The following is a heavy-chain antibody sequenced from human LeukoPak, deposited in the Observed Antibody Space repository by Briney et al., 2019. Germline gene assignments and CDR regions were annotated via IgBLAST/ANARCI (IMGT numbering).Heavy chain of an antibody. V-gene: IGHV3-9*01. D-gene: IGHD3-10*01. J-gene: IGHJ4*02. Sequence: GGSLRLSCAASGFTFDDYAMHWVQQAPGKGLEWVSGISWNSGSIGYADSVKGRFTISRDNAKNSLYLQMNSLRAEDTALYYCAKERFGERRFDYWGQGTLVTVSS. CDR1: GFTFDDYA. CDR2: ISWNSGSI. CDR3: AKERFGERRFDY.